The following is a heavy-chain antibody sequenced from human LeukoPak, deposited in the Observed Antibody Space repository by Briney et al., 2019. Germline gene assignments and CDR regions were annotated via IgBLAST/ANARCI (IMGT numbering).Heavy chain of an antibody. Sequence: GGSLRLSCAASGFTFSSYTMNWVRQAPGKGLEWVSSISSSSNYIRYADSLKGRFTISRDNANNSLYLQMNSLRAEDTAVYYWARVGTRGDWGQGTLVTVSS. D-gene: IGHD1-1*01. J-gene: IGHJ4*02. CDR2: ISSSSNYI. CDR1: GFTFSSYT. V-gene: IGHV3-21*01. CDR3: ARVGTRGD.